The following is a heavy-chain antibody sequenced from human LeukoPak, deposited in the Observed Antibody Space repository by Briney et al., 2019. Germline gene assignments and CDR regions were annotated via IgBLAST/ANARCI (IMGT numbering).Heavy chain of an antibody. Sequence: GGSLRLSCATSGFTFSTYAMHWVRQAPGKGLEWVASIRNDGTNKNHVDSVQGRFTISRDNSKNTLFLQMDSLRPEDTAIYYCAKSWSGYYHYYMDVWGKGTTVTVSS. CDR1: GFTFSTYA. J-gene: IGHJ6*03. V-gene: IGHV3-30*02. CDR2: IRNDGTNK. D-gene: IGHD3-3*01. CDR3: AKSWSGYYHYYMDV.